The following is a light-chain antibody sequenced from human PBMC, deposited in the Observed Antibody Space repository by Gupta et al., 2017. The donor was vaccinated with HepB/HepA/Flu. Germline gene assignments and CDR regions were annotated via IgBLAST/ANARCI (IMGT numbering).Light chain of an antibody. Sequence: DIQMTQSPSTLSASLGDRVTITCRASQSIGIWLVWYQQKPGKVPKLLIYKASSLQSGVPSRFSGSGCGTEFTLTISSRQPDDFATYYCQLYNSHISVTFGQGTKVEIK. J-gene: IGKJ2*01. V-gene: IGKV1-5*03. CDR3: QLYNSHISVT. CDR1: QSIGIW. CDR2: KAS.